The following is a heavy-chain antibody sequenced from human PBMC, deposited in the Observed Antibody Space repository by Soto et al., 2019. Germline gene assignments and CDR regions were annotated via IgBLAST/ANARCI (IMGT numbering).Heavy chain of an antibody. CDR3: ARQYYDFWSGYPYDYYYYYMDV. CDR2: IYYSGST. V-gene: IGHV4-39*01. CDR1: GGSISSSSYY. D-gene: IGHD3-3*01. Sequence: SETLSLTCTVSGGSISSSSYYWGWIRQPPGKGLEWIGSIYYSGSTYYNPSLKSRVTISVDTSKNQFSLKLSSVTAADTAVYYCARQYYDFWSGYPYDYYYYYMDVWGKGTTVPVSS. J-gene: IGHJ6*03.